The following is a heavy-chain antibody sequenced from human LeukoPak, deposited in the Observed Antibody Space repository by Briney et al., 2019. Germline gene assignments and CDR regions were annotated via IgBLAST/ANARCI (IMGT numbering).Heavy chain of an antibody. CDR1: GYTFTVYY. V-gene: IGHV1-2*02. D-gene: IGHD3-10*01. J-gene: IGHJ6*03. Sequence: GASVTVSFKSSGYTFTVYYMHWVRQAPGQGREWMGWINPNSGGTNYAQKFQGRVTMTRDTSISTAYMELSRLRSDDTAVYYCARAILWFGAPYYMDVWGKGTTVTVSS. CDR3: ARAILWFGAPYYMDV. CDR2: INPNSGGT.